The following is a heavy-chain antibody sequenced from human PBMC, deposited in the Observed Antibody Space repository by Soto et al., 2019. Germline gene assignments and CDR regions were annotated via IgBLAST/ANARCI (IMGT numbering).Heavy chain of an antibody. CDR2: IYYSGST. CDR1: GGSISSGGYY. Sequence: PSETLSLTCTVSGGSISSGGYYWSWIRQHPGKGLEWIGYIYYSGSTYYNPSLKSRVTISVDTSTNQSSPKRSSVTAADTAVYYCPSLNAAYYYGSGSYSSGPAGFDPWGQGTLVTVSS. J-gene: IGHJ5*02. V-gene: IGHV4-31*03. CDR3: PSLNAAYYYGSGSYSSGPAGFDP. D-gene: IGHD3-10*01.